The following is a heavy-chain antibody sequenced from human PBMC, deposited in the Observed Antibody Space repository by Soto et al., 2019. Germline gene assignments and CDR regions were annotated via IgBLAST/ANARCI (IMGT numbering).Heavy chain of an antibody. J-gene: IGHJ6*02. D-gene: IGHD6-19*01. CDR3: AKFGGDSSGWYRYYYGMDV. Sequence: PGGSLRLSCAASGFTFSSYAMSWVRQAPGKGLEWVSAISGSGGSTYYADSVKGRFTISRDNSKNTLYLQMNSLRAEDTAVYYCAKFGGDSSGWYRYYYGMDVWGQGTTVTVSS. CDR1: GFTFSSYA. CDR2: ISGSGGST. V-gene: IGHV3-23*01.